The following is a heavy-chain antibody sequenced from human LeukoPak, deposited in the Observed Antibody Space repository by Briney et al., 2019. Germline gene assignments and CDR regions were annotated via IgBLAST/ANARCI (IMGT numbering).Heavy chain of an antibody. J-gene: IGHJ6*03. CDR1: GYTFTSYY. CDR3: AREWGATMVRGVITVGGYDYYYYYMDV. D-gene: IGHD3-10*01. Sequence: ASVKVSCKASGYTFTSYYMHWVRQAPGQGLEWMGLINPTGGSTGYAQKFQGRVTMTRDMSTSTAYMELRSLRSDDTAVYYCAREWGATMVRGVITVGGYDYYYYYMDVWGKGTTVTVSS. CDR2: INPTGGST. V-gene: IGHV1-46*01.